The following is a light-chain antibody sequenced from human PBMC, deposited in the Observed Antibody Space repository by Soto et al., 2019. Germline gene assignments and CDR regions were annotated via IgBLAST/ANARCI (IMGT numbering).Light chain of an antibody. V-gene: IGKV1-39*01. CDR1: QYISSY. CDR3: QQSYSNVALT. CDR2: AAS. J-gene: IGKJ4*01. Sequence: DIQMTQSPSSLSASVGDRVTITCRASQYISSYLNWYQQKPGKAPKVLIYAASTLQSGVPSRFSGSGSGTDFTLTICNLQPEDFATYYCQQSYSNVALTFGGGTKVEIK.